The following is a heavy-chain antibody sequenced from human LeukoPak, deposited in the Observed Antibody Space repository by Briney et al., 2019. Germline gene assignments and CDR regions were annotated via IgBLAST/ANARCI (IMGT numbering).Heavy chain of an antibody. CDR2: ISASGGST. V-gene: IGHV3-23*01. Sequence: GGSLRLSCAASGFTFSSSAMSWVRQVPGKGLEWVSGISASGGSTSYADSVRGRFTISRDNSKNTLYLQMNSLRAEDTAVYYCARGTGVYLGRSVPAATTPSWFDPWGQGTLVTVSS. J-gene: IGHJ5*02. CDR3: ARGTGVYLGRSVPAATTPSWFDP. D-gene: IGHD2-2*01. CDR1: GFTFSSSA.